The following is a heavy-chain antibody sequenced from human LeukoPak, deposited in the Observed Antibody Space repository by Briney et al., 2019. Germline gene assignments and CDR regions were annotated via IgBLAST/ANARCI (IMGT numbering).Heavy chain of an antibody. CDR3: AGSSYSSSSSV. J-gene: IGHJ3*01. V-gene: IGHV3-9*01. Sequence: PGGSLRLSCAASGFTFDDYAMHWVRQAPGKGLEWVSGISWNSGSIGYADSVKGRFTISRDNAKNSLYLQINSLRAEDTAAYYCAGSSYSSSSSVWGQGTMVTVSS. CDR1: GFTFDDYA. CDR2: ISWNSGSI. D-gene: IGHD6-6*01.